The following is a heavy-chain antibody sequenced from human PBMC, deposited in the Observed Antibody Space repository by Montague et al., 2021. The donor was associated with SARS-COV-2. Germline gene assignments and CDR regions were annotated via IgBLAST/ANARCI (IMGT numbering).Heavy chain of an antibody. Sequence: CAISGDSDSVESASCNWDRQTPSLDLHWLVGSYYRSKWYNDYAESVKSRITIDPDTSKHQFSLHLNSVTPEDTAVYYCARIPVGSKYYFDFWGQGTLVTVSS. D-gene: IGHD2-2*01. CDR1: GDSDSVESAS. V-gene: IGHV6-1*01. CDR2: SYYRSKWYN. CDR3: ARIPVGSKYYFDF. J-gene: IGHJ4*02.